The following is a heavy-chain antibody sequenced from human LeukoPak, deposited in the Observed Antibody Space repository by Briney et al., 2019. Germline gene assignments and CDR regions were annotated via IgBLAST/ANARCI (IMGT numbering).Heavy chain of an antibody. CDR1: GFNFTTYN. CDR3: ARDFYGDWAFDI. D-gene: IGHD4-17*01. CDR2: ITSSSGTI. Sequence: GGSLRLSCAASGFNFTTYNMNWVRQAPGKGLEWVSYITSSSGTIYYAVSVKGRFTISRDNAKNSLYLQMNSLRDEDTAVYYCARDFYGDWAFDIWGQGTMVTVSS. J-gene: IGHJ3*02. V-gene: IGHV3-48*02.